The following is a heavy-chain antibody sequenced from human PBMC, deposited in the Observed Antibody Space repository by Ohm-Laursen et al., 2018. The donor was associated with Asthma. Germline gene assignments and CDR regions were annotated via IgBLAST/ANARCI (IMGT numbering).Heavy chain of an antibody. J-gene: IGHJ6*02. CDR3: AKRCSDDFWSGCMDV. CDR2: ISTASTFI. Sequence: SLRLSCAATGYTFSRYSIHWVRQVPGKGLEWVASISTASTFIYYADSVRGRFTTSRDNAKNSLYLQMNSLRAEDTAVYYCAKRCSDDFWSGCMDVWGQGTTVTVS. D-gene: IGHD3-3*01. CDR1: GYTFSRYS. V-gene: IGHV3-21*04.